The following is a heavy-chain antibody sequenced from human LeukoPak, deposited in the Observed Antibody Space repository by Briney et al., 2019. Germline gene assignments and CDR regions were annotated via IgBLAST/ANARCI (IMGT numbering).Heavy chain of an antibody. CDR3: AKCARVDWLPIDY. D-gene: IGHD3-9*01. CDR2: ISGSGGST. J-gene: IGHJ4*02. V-gene: IGHV3-23*01. CDR1: GFTFSTYA. Sequence: GGSLRLSCTASGFTFSTYAVSWVRQAPGKGLEWVSGISGSGGSTYYADSVKGRFTISRDNSKNTLYLQMNSLRAEDTAVYYCAKCARVDWLPIDYWGQGTLVTVS.